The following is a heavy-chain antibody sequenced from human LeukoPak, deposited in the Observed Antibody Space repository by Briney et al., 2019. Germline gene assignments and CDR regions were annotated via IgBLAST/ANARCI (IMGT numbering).Heavy chain of an antibody. V-gene: IGHV3-30-3*01. CDR2: ISYDGSNK. CDR3: ASVLWFGGIFFDY. Sequence: PGRSLRLSCAASGFTFSSYAMHWVRQAPGKGLEWVAVISYDGSNKYYADFVKGRFTISRDNSKNTLYLQMNSLRVEDTAVYYCASVLWFGGIFFDYWGQGTLVTVSS. J-gene: IGHJ4*02. CDR1: GFTFSSYA. D-gene: IGHD3-10*01.